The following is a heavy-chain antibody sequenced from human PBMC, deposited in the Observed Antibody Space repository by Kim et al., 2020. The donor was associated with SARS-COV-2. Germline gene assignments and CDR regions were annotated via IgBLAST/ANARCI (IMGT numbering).Heavy chain of an antibody. CDR1: GFTFSSYA. CDR3: AKRKTIVVVPAVIWFGELFFDY. D-gene: IGHD2-2*01. V-gene: IGHV3-23*01. CDR2: ISGSGGST. Sequence: GGSLRLSCAASGFTFSSYAMSWVRQAPGKGLEWVSAISGSGGSTYYADSVKGRFTISRDNSKNTLYLQMNSLRAEDTAVYYCAKRKTIVVVPAVIWFGELFFDYWGQGALVTVSS. J-gene: IGHJ4*02.